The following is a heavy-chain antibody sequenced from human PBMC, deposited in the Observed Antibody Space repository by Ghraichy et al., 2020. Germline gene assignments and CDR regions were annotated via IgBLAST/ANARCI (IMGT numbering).Heavy chain of an antibody. J-gene: IGHJ4*02. V-gene: IGHV3-30*18. CDR1: GFTFSNYG. D-gene: IGHD3-10*01. Sequence: SLRLSCAASGFTFSNYGMHWVRQAPGKGLEWVAVISYDGSNKYYADSVKGRFTISRDNSKNTLYLQMNSLRAEDTAVYYCAKARPYYGPFDYWGQGTLVTVSS. CDR2: ISYDGSNK. CDR3: AKARPYYGPFDY.